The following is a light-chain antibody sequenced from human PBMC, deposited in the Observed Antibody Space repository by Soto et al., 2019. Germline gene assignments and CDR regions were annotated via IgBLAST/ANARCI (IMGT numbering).Light chain of an antibody. V-gene: IGKV1-9*01. CDR2: AAS. CDR1: QDVSSY. J-gene: IGKJ2*01. CDR3: QQRIYYPRT. Sequence: IQMTQSPSSLSATVGDRVTITCRASQDVSSYLVWYQQKPGKAPELLIYAASTLQSGVPLRFSGSGSGTEFTLTISSLQPEDFATYYCQQRIYYPRTFGQGTKLEIK.